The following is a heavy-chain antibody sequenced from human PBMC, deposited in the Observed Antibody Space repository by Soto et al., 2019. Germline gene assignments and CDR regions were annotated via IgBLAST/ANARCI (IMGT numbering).Heavy chain of an antibody. D-gene: IGHD2-15*01. Sequence: TLSLTCTVSGGSISSGDYYWSWIRQPPGKGLEWIGYIYYSGSTYYNPSLKSRVTISVDTSKNQFSLKLSSVTAADTAVYYCARRPQDCSGGRCYLYFHHWGQGTLVNVSS. CDR2: IYYSGST. J-gene: IGHJ1*01. V-gene: IGHV4-30-4*01. CDR1: GGSISSGDYY. CDR3: ARRPQDCSGGRCYLYFHH.